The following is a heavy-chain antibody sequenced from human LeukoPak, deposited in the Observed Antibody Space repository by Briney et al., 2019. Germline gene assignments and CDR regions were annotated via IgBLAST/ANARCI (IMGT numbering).Heavy chain of an antibody. D-gene: IGHD3-22*01. CDR2: IKSKTDGGTT. Sequence: GGSLRLSCAASGFTFSNAWMSWVRQAPEKGLEWVGRIKSKTDGGTTDYPAPVKGRFTISRDDSKDTLYLQMNSLKTEDSAVYYCTTDPYYYDSSGYYPGGYWGQGTLVTVSS. V-gene: IGHV3-15*01. CDR3: TTDPYYYDSSGYYPGGY. J-gene: IGHJ4*02. CDR1: GFTFSNAW.